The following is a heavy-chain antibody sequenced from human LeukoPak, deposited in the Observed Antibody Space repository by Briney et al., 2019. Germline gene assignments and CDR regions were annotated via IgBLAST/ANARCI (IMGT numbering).Heavy chain of an antibody. CDR2: IYHSGST. CDR1: GGSISSSNW. D-gene: IGHD6-13*01. CDR3: ARRGLGGSIAAAGPDY. J-gene: IGHJ4*02. Sequence: SETLSLTCAVSGGSISSSNWWSWVRQPPGKGLEWIGEIYHSGSTNYNPSLKSRVTISVDKSKNQFSLKLSSVTAADTAVYYCARRGLGGSIAAAGPDYWGQGTLVTVSS. V-gene: IGHV4-4*02.